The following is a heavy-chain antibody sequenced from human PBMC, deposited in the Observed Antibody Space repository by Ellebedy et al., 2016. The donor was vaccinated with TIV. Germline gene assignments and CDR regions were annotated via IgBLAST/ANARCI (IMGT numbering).Heavy chain of an antibody. CDR2: INHSANT. Sequence: MPSETLSLTCAVSGASLSGYYWSWIRQPPGKGLEWIGEINHSANTNYNPSLKSRVTISTDTSNNQGSLKLRSVTAADTAVYYCARVLPYFYETSRHRPRDRLPKRFDPWGQGTLVTVSS. CDR3: ARVLPYFYETSRHRPRDRLPKRFDP. CDR1: GASLSGYY. J-gene: IGHJ5*02. V-gene: IGHV4-34*01. D-gene: IGHD3-22*01.